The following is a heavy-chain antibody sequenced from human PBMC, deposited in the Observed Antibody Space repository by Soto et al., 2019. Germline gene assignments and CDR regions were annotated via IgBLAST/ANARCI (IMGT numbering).Heavy chain of an antibody. V-gene: IGHV1-2*02. CDR1: GYTFTDYY. Sequence: QVQVVQSGAEVKKPGASVKVSCKASGYTFTDYYMHWIRQAPGQGLEWMGWIAPHRDGTEFAQKFQGRITLNGDTSTSTAYMELKGLTSADTAVYFCARGPYGDNAFDIWGQGTMVTVSS. D-gene: IGHD4-17*01. CDR2: IAPHRDGT. CDR3: ARGPYGDNAFDI. J-gene: IGHJ3*02.